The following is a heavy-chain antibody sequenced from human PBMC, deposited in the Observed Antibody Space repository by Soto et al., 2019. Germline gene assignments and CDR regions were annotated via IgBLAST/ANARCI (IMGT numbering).Heavy chain of an antibody. CDR1: GGTFSSYT. J-gene: IGHJ4*02. CDR3: ARGVYDILTGYPYYFDY. CDR2: IIPILGIA. Sequence: QVQLVQSGAEVKKPGSSVKVSCKASGGTFSSYTISWVRQAPGQGLEWMGRIIPILGIANYAQKFQGRVTITADKSTSTADMELSSLRSEDTAVYYCARGVYDILTGYPYYFDYWGQGTLVTVSS. V-gene: IGHV1-69*02. D-gene: IGHD3-9*01.